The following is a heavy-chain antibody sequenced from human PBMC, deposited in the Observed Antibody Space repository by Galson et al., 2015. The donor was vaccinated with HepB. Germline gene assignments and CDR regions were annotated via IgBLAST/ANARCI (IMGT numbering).Heavy chain of an antibody. CDR1: GFTFSSYS. D-gene: IGHD2-2*01. J-gene: IGHJ2*01. CDR3: ARDRYCSSTSCYLGRGSRDWYFDL. CDR2: ISSSSSTI. Sequence: SLRLSCAASGFTFSSYSMNWVRQAPGKGLEWVSYISSSSSTIYYADSVKGRFTISRDNAKNSLYLQMNSLRAEDTAVYYCARDRYCSSTSCYLGRGSRDWYFDLWGRGTLVTVSS. V-gene: IGHV3-48*01.